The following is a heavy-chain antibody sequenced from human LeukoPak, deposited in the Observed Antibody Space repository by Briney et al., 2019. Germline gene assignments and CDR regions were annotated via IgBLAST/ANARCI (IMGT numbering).Heavy chain of an antibody. CDR1: GFTFSSYG. J-gene: IGHJ4*02. Sequence: GGSLRLSCAASGFTFSSYGMHWIRQAPGEGLEWVAFIRYDGSNKYYADSVRGRFTISRDNSKNTLYLQMNSLRAEDTAVYYCAKGMAYYYDSSVYWGGFDYWGQGTLVTVSS. V-gene: IGHV3-30*02. CDR2: IRYDGSNK. CDR3: AKGMAYYYDSSVYWGGFDY. D-gene: IGHD3-22*01.